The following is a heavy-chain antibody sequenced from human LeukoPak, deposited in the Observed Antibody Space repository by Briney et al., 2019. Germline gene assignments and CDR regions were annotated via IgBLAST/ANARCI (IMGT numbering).Heavy chain of an antibody. CDR2: IKSKTDGETT. CDR3: TTDLGTYYHGSQRLIPIDY. J-gene: IGHJ4*02. Sequence: TGGSLRLSCVDSGFTFTNAWMSWVRQAPGKGLEWVGRIKSKTDGETTNYAEPVRGRFTISRDDSKSAVYLQMNSLKIEDTAVYYCTTDLGTYYHGSQRLIPIDYWGQGTLVTVSS. V-gene: IGHV3-15*01. D-gene: IGHD3-10*01. CDR1: GFTFTNAW.